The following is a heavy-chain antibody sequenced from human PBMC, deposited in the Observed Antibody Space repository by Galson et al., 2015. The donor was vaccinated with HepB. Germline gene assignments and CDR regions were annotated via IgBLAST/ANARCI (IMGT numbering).Heavy chain of an antibody. CDR2: ISTGGNYI. D-gene: IGHD4-17*01. V-gene: IGHV3-21*04. CDR3: ARDRFGDYAHDY. Sequence: SLRLSCAASGFTISSYSMNWVRQAPGKGLEWLSSISTGGNYIYYADSVKGRFTISRDDAKTSLYLQMNSLRAEDTAVYYCARDRFGDYAHDYWGQGTLVTVS. CDR1: GFTISSYS. J-gene: IGHJ4*02.